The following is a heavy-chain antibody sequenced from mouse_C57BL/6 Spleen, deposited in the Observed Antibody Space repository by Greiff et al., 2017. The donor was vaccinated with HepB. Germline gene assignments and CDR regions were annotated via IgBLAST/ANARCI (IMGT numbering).Heavy chain of an antibody. Sequence: QVQLKESGAELVKPGASVKLSCKASGYTFTSYWMHWVKQRPGRGLEWIGRIDPNSGGTKYNEKFKSKATLTVDKPSSTAYMQLSSLTSEDSAVYYCAKQLLRDWYFDVWGTGTTVTVSS. V-gene: IGHV1-72*01. CDR3: AKQLLRDWYFDV. CDR2: IDPNSGGT. J-gene: IGHJ1*03. CDR1: GYTFTSYW. D-gene: IGHD1-1*01.